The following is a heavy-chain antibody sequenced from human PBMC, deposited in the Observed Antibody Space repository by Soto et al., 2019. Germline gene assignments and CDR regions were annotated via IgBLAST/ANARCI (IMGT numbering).Heavy chain of an antibody. V-gene: IGHV3-21*01. CDR3: ASEEQQLDPYFDY. Sequence: GGSLRLSCAASGFTFSSYSMNWVRQAPGKGLEWVSSISSSSSYIYYADSVKGRFTISRDNAKNSLYLQMNSLRAEDTAVYYCASEEQQLDPYFDYWGQGTLVTVSS. D-gene: IGHD6-13*01. CDR1: GFTFSSYS. J-gene: IGHJ4*02. CDR2: ISSSSSYI.